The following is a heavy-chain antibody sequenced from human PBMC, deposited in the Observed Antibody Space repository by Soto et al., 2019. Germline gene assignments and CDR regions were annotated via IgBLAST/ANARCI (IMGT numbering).Heavy chain of an antibody. CDR1: GYTFSNYG. J-gene: IGHJ5*02. CDR2: ISLYSDGT. D-gene: IGHD2-2*01. Sequence: ASVKVSCKTSGYTFSNYGITWVRQAPGQPLEWLGWISLYSDGTNYAQKFQGRVSMTTDTSTTTDYMELRSLRSDETAVYYFARVVPGAVASLGPWGQGTLVTVSS. CDR3: ARVVPGAVASLGP. V-gene: IGHV1-18*01.